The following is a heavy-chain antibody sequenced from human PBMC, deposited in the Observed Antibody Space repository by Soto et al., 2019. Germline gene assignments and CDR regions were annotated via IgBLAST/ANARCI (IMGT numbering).Heavy chain of an antibody. Sequence: QVQLQESGPGLVNPSQTLSLTCTVSGGSRNSGDYYWSWIRQPPGKGLEWSGYLYDSGFTYFNPSLKRRVTMSVETSKNQFPLNLSSVTAADTAVYYCARELTRGYYIDYWSQGTLVTVPS. CDR1: GGSRNSGDYY. V-gene: IGHV4-30-4*01. D-gene: IGHD3-22*01. CDR3: ARELTRGYYIDY. J-gene: IGHJ4*02. CDR2: LYDSGFT.